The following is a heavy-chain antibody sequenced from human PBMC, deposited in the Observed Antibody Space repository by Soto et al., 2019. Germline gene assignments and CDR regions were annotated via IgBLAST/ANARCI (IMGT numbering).Heavy chain of an antibody. V-gene: IGHV1-2*02. CDR3: AREHVRPRTGAMDV. D-gene: IGHD1-1*01. CDR2: INPYRGAT. J-gene: IGHJ6*02. CDR1: GYSFTDYY. Sequence: ASVKVSCKASGYSFTDYYMHWVRQAPGQGLGWMGWINPYRGATNYAQKFQGRVTMTRDTSISTAYMELSRLRSDDTAVYWCAREHVRPRTGAMDVWGQGTTVTVSS.